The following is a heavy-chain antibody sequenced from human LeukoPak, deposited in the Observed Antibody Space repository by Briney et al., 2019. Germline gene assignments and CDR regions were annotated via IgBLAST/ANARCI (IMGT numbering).Heavy chain of an antibody. CDR3: ARGPYYYYYMDV. Sequence: GGSLRLSCAASGFTFSDYGMSWVRQAPGKGLEWVSSISSGSSYKHYADSVKGRFTISRDNAKKSLYLQMNSLRAEDTAVYYCARGPYYYYYMDVWGKGTTVTVSS. CDR1: GFTFSDYG. J-gene: IGHJ6*03. CDR2: ISSGSSYK. V-gene: IGHV3-21*01.